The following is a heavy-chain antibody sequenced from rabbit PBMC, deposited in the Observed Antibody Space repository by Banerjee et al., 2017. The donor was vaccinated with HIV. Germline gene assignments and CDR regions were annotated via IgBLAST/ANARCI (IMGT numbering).Heavy chain of an antibody. CDR1: GLDFNSNHW. CDR2: IDTSSGYT. V-gene: IGHV1S45*01. CDR3: ARDTSGYSL. J-gene: IGHJ4*01. D-gene: IGHD4-1*01. Sequence: QERLVESGGGLVQPERSLTLTCKGSGLDFNSNHWICWVRQAPGKGLEWIGCIDTSSGYTYYASWAKGRFTISKTSSTTVTLQMTSLTAADTATYFCARDTSGYSLWGPGTLVTVS.